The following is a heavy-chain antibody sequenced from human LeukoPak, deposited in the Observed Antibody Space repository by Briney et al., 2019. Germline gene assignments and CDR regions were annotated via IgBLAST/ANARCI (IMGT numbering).Heavy chain of an antibody. CDR3: ARAKRDYYDNSGYESYYYFMDV. V-gene: IGHV4-38-2*02. J-gene: IGHJ6*03. Sequence: SETLSLTCTVSGGSISSDWYWGWVRQPPGNGLGWIGAIYRNGDPYYNPSLKSRVTISLDTSKNQFSLRLNSVTAADTAVYYCARAKRDYYDNSGYESYYYFMDVWGKGTTVTVSS. CDR2: IYRNGDP. CDR1: GGSISSDWY. D-gene: IGHD3-22*01.